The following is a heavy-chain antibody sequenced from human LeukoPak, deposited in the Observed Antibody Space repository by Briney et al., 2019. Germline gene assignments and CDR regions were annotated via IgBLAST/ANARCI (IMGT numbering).Heavy chain of an antibody. CDR2: ISGSGGST. J-gene: IGHJ4*02. CDR1: GSTFGSYA. V-gene: IGHV3-23*01. Sequence: GGSLRLSCEAPGSTFGSYAMSWVRKAQGKGLEWVSAISGSGGSTYYADSVKGRFTISRDNSKNTLYLQMNSLRAEDTAVYYCAKDFGAEGALDYWGQGTLVTVSS. CDR3: AKDFGAEGALDY. D-gene: IGHD1-26*01.